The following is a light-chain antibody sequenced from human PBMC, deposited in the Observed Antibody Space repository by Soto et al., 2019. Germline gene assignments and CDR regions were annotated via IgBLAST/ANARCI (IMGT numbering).Light chain of an antibody. V-gene: IGLV2-14*01. J-gene: IGLJ1*01. CDR1: NKVVGGYSY. Sequence: SVLTPPSPLSWAPGQADSLSRTGNNKVVGGYSYVSWYQQQPGKAPKLVISDVSNRPSGVSDRFSGSKSGNTASLTISGLQTEDEADYYCASYTTSSTYVFGTGTKVTVL. CDR3: ASYTTSSTYV. CDR2: DVS.